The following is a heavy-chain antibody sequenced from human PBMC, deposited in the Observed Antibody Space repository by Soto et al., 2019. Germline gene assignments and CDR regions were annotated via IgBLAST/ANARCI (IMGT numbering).Heavy chain of an antibody. CDR2: INWNGGST. CDR1: GFTFDDYG. J-gene: IGHJ6*03. V-gene: IGHV3-20*01. D-gene: IGHD2-2*01. Sequence: GGSLRLSCAASGFTFDDYGMSWVRQAPGKGLEWVSGINWNGGSTGYADSVKGRFTISRDNAKNSLYLQMNSLRAEDTALYHCARQPAAIRYYYYYMDVWGKGTTVTVSS. CDR3: ARQPAAIRYYYYYMDV.